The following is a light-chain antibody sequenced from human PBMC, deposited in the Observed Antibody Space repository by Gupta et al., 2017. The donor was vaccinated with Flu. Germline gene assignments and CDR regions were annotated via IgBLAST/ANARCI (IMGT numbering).Light chain of an antibody. CDR1: NIASKS. CDR2: DDI. CDR3: QVWDSSSDRHSVV. J-gene: IGLJ2*01. Sequence: TARVTCGGNNIASKSVHWYQQKPGQAPPLVVLDDIDRPSGIPERFSGSNSGNTATLTISRVEAGDEADYYCQVWDSSSDRHSVVFGGGTKLTVL. V-gene: IGLV3-21*02.